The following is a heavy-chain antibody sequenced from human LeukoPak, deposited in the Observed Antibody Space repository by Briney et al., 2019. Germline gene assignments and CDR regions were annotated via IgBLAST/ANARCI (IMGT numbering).Heavy chain of an antibody. D-gene: IGHD6-19*01. CDR1: GFTFSSYA. V-gene: IGHV3-23*01. Sequence: PGGSLRLSCAASGFTFSSYAVSWVRQAPGKGLEWVSAITGSGGYTYNADSVKGRFTISRDNSKNTLYLQMNSLRAEDTAVYYCAKVGVAGGYYWFDSWGQGTLVTVSS. J-gene: IGHJ5*01. CDR3: AKVGVAGGYYWFDS. CDR2: ITGSGGYT.